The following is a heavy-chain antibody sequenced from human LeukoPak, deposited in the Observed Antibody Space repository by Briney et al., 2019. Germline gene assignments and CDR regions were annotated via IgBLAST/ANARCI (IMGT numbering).Heavy chain of an antibody. CDR2: INPSCVST. CDR1: GYTFTIYY. D-gene: IGHD4-11*01. J-gene: IGHJ6*03. V-gene: IGHV1-46*04. Sequence: ASVKVSCKASGYTFTIYYMHLVREAPGQGLELMVIINPSCVSTSYAQKLQGRVTITRDMSTSTVYMELSTLRFEYTHMYYSATYAAGTVTTGYYYSMDVWGKGTTVTVSS. CDR3: ATYAAGTVTTGYYYSMDV.